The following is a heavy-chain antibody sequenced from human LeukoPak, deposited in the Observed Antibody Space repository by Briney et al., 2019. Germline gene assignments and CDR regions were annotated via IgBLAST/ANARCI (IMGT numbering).Heavy chain of an antibody. CDR3: VRGVGSLRKREAFDI. Sequence: SETLSLTCAVYGGSFSGLYWSWIRQFPGKGLEWIGEINHSGSTNYNPSLKSRVTISIATSNKQFSLRVSSVTAADTAVYYCVRGVGSLRKREAFDIWGQGIMVTISS. J-gene: IGHJ3*02. D-gene: IGHD5-24*01. CDR2: INHSGST. CDR1: GGSFSGLY. V-gene: IGHV4-34*01.